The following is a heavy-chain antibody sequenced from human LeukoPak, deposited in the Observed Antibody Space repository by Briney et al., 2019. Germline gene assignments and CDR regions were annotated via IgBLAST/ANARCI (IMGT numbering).Heavy chain of an antibody. CDR3: AKDHYDILTGYYIDY. CDR2: ISGSGGST. CDR1: GFTFSSYG. V-gene: IGHV3-23*01. Sequence: PGGSLRLSCAASGFTFSSYGMSWVRQAPGKGLEWVSAISGSGGSTCYADSVKGRFTISRDNSKNTLYLQMNSLRAEDTAVYYCAKDHYDILTGYYIDYWGQGTLVTVSS. D-gene: IGHD3-9*01. J-gene: IGHJ4*02.